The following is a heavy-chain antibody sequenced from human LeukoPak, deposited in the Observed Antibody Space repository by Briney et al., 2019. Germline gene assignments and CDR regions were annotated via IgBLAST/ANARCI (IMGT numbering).Heavy chain of an antibody. V-gene: IGHV4-61*02. CDR2: IYTSGST. J-gene: IGHJ4*02. CDR3: ARERDYYDSSGYVG. D-gene: IGHD3-22*01. CDR1: GGSISSGSYY. Sequence: SETLSLTCTVSGGSISSGSYYWSWIRQPAGNGLEWIGRIYTSGSTNYNPSLKSRVTISVDTSKNQFSLKLSSVTAADTAVYYCARERDYYDSSGYVGWGQGTLVTVSS.